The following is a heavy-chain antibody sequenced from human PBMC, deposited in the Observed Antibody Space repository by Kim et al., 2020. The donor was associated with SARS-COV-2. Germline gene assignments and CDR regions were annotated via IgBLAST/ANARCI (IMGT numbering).Heavy chain of an antibody. CDR2: IYSSGST. J-gene: IGHJ1*01. D-gene: IGHD3-9*01. Sequence: GGSLRLSCAASGFSVSNNYMSWVRQAPGKGLDWISLIYSSGSTSYADSVKGRFTISRDNSNNTLDLQMKSLRPEDTAVYYCASGSDVLTGYYYEFFNNWGEGTLVPVSS. CDR3: ASGSDVLTGYYYEFFNN. V-gene: IGHV3-53*01. CDR1: GFSVSNNY.